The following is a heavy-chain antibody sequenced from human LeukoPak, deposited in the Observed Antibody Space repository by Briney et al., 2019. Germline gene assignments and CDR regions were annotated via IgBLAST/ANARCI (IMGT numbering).Heavy chain of an antibody. CDR1: GFTFSSYA. V-gene: IGHV3-23*01. J-gene: IGHJ4*02. CDR2: ISGGGGGT. D-gene: IGHD2-2*01. Sequence: PGGSLSFSCAASGFTFSSYAMSWVRQAPGKGLEWVSVISGGGGGTYYADSVKGRFTISRDNSQNTLYLQMNSLRAEDTAVYYCARGYCSSTTCSVDSWGQRSLVTVSS. CDR3: ARGYCSSTTCSVDS.